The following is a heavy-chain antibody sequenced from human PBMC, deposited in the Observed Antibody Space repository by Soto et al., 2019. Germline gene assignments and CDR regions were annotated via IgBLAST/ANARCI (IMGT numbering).Heavy chain of an antibody. CDR2: ISSTSSNI. V-gene: IGHV3-21*01. CDR1: GFTFSSFS. D-gene: IGHD5-12*01. CDR3: GRSPPWTPLVRGGMDV. Sequence: EVPLVESGGGLVKPGGSLRLSCAASGFTFSSFSMNWVRQAPGKGLEWVASISSTSSNIYHADSLKGRFTISRDNAQNSLYLQRNSLRAEDTAVDYCGRSPPWTPLVRGGMDVWGQGTTVIVAS. J-gene: IGHJ6*02.